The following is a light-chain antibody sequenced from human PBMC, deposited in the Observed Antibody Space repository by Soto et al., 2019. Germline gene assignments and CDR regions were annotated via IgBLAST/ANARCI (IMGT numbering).Light chain of an antibody. V-gene: IGKV3-20*01. Sequence: EILMTQSPSTLSVSPGERVTLSCGASQSVITNLAWYQQKPGQAPRLLIYGASTRATGIPDRFTGSGSGTDFTLTISRLEHEDFAVYYCQQYGSSHRITFGQGTRLEIK. CDR3: QQYGSSHRIT. CDR2: GAS. CDR1: QSVITN. J-gene: IGKJ5*01.